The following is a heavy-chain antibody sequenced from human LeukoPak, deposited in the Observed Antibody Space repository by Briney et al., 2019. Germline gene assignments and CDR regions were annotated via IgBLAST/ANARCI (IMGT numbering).Heavy chain of an antibody. D-gene: IGHD6-13*01. V-gene: IGHV3-30*03. J-gene: IGHJ6*03. CDR1: GFTFSIYG. Sequence: GGSLRLSCAASGFTFSIYGTHWVRQAPGKGLEWVAVIANDGKTTYYADSVKGRFTISRDNSKNTLYLQMNSLRAEDTAVYYCARERGYSSSWYGYYYMDVWGKGTTVTVSS. CDR3: ARERGYSSSWYGYYYMDV. CDR2: IANDGKTT.